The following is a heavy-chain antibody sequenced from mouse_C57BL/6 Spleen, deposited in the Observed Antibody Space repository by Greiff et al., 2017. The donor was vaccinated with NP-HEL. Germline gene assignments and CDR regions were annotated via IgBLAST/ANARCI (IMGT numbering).Heavy chain of an antibody. Sequence: VKLQESGAELVRPGTSVKVSCKASGYAFTNYLIEWVKQRPGQGLEWIGVINPGSGGTNYNEKFKGKATLTADKSSSTAYMQLSSLTSEDSAVYFCARTSARYFDVWGTGTTVTVSS. CDR3: ARTSARYFDV. V-gene: IGHV1-54*01. J-gene: IGHJ1*03. CDR1: GYAFTNYL. CDR2: INPGSGGT.